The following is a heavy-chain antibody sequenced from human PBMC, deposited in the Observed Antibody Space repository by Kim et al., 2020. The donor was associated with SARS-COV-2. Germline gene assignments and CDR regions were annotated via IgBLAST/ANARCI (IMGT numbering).Heavy chain of an antibody. J-gene: IGHJ6*02. D-gene: IGHD3-10*01. V-gene: IGHV1-46*01. CDR3: ARLNYYGSGSYYRIGGSNRPYYYYGMDV. CDR1: GYTFTSYY. Sequence: ASVKVSCKASGYTFTSYYMHWVRQAPGQGLEWMGIINPSGGSTSYAQKFQGRVTMTRDTSTSTVYMELSSLRSEDTAVYYCARLNYYGSGSYYRIGGSNRPYYYYGMDVWGQGTTVTVSS. CDR2: INPSGGST.